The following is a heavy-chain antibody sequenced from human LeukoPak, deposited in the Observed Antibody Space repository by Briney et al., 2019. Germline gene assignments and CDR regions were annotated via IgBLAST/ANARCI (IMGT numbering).Heavy chain of an antibody. V-gene: IGHV3-53*01. J-gene: IGHJ4*02. CDR1: GFTVRSNY. CDR2: IYSGGTT. D-gene: IGHD6-19*01. CDR3: TTGRRYSSGWFYFDD. Sequence: PGGSLRLSCAASGFTVRSNYMSWVRQAPGKGLEWVSVIYSGGTTYYADSVKGRFTISRENSKNTLYLQMNSLRVDNTAVYYCTTGRRYSSGWFYFDDWGQGTLVTVSS.